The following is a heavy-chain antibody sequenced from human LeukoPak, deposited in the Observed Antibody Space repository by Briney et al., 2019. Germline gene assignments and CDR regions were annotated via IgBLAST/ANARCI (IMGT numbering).Heavy chain of an antibody. V-gene: IGHV3-9*03. D-gene: IGHD2-15*01. Sequence: PGGSLRLSCAASGITISRFWMHWVRQAPGKGLEWVSGISWNSGSIGYADSVKGRFTISRDNAKNSLYLQMNSLRAEDMALYYCAKGACSGGSCYPRGNAFDIWGQGTMVTVSS. CDR1: GITISRFW. J-gene: IGHJ3*02. CDR3: AKGACSGGSCYPRGNAFDI. CDR2: ISWNSGSI.